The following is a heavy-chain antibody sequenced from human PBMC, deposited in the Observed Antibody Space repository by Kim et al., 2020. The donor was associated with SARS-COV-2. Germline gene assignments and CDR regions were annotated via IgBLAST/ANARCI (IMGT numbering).Heavy chain of an antibody. V-gene: IGHV3-33*01. CDR1: GFTFSSYG. J-gene: IGHJ4*02. CDR2: IWYDGSNK. Sequence: GGSLRLSCAASGFTFSSYGMHWVRQAPGKGLEWVAVIWYDGSNKYYADSVKGRFTISRDNSKNTLYLQMNSLRAEDTAVYYCARDVGTTVTTFDYWGQGTLVTVSS. CDR3: ARDVGTTVTTFDY. D-gene: IGHD4-17*01.